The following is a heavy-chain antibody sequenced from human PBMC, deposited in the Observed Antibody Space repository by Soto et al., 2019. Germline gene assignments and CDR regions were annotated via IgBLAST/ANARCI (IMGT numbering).Heavy chain of an antibody. Sequence: PGGSLRLSCQASGFNFDNSGMHWVRQARGKGLEWVAVITYDGSNKYYADSVKGRFTISRDNSKNTLSLHLNTLKPEDTAVYHCAKDRVGGTFYTPLGFWGQGTRVTVSS. CDR1: GFNFDNSG. CDR3: AKDRVGGTFYTPLGF. J-gene: IGHJ4*02. D-gene: IGHD1-7*01. CDR2: ITYDGSNK. V-gene: IGHV3-30*18.